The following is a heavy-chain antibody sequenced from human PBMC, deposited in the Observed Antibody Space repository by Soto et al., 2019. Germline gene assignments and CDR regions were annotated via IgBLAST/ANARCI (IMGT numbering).Heavy chain of an antibody. D-gene: IGHD5-18*01. CDR3: ARAMDAAMASKDNWFDP. Sequence: GGSLRLSCIASGFTFRSYHMHWVRQAPGKGLEWVASISYDENNKYYTDSVKGRFTISRDNSKNTLYLQMNSLRDEDTAVYYCARAMDAAMASKDNWFDPWGQGTLVTVSS. CDR1: GFTFRSYH. CDR2: ISYDENNK. J-gene: IGHJ5*02. V-gene: IGHV3-30-3*01.